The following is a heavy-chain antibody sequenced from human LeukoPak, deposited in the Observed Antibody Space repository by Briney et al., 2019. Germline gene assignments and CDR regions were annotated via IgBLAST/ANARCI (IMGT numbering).Heavy chain of an antibody. CDR3: ASRRGDYNYHFNS. Sequence: SETLSLTCAVYSGSFSGHQWSWLRQPPGKGLEWIGEIDHSGSTSYNPSLKNRVIISVDPSKNQFSLKVTSVIAADTAFYYCASRRGDYNYHFNSWGQGTLVTVSS. J-gene: IGHJ4*02. D-gene: IGHD5-24*01. CDR1: SGSFSGHQ. V-gene: IGHV4-34*01. CDR2: IDHSGST.